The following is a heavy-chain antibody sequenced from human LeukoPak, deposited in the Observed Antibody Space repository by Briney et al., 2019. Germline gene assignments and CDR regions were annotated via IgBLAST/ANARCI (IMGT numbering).Heavy chain of an antibody. J-gene: IGHJ4*02. Sequence: GGSLRLSCAASGFTFSSYEMNWVRRAPGKGLEWVSYISSSGSTIYYADSVKGRFTISRDNAKNSLYLQMSSLRAEDTAVYFCASFHYGSGAYYLSYWGQGTLVTVSS. CDR3: ASFHYGSGAYYLSY. V-gene: IGHV3-48*03. CDR2: ISSSGSTI. D-gene: IGHD3-10*01. CDR1: GFTFSSYE.